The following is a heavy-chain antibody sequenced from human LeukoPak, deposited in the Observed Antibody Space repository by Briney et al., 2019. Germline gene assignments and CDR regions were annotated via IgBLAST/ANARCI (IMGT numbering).Heavy chain of an antibody. CDR3: ARDGGIAVAGDSFDI. CDR1: GFTVSDNY. D-gene: IGHD6-19*01. J-gene: IGHJ3*02. CDR2: IYNVGST. V-gene: IGHV3-66*01. Sequence: GGSLRLSCAASGFTVSDNYMSWVRQAPGKGLEWVSIIYNVGSTYYADSVKGRFTISRDNSKNTLYLQMNSLRAEDTAVYYCARDGGIAVAGDSFDIWGQGTMVTVSS.